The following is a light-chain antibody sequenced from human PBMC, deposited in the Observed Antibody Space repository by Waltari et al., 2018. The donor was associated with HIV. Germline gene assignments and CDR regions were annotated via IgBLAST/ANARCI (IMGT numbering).Light chain of an antibody. CDR1: QSVSSSY. CDR2: GAS. J-gene: IGKJ1*01. Sequence: EIVLTQSPGTLSLSPGERATLSCRASQSVSSSYLAWYQQKPGQAPRLLIYGASSRATGIPDRFGGSGSGTDFTLTISRLEPEDFAMYYCQQYGSSPRTFGQGTKVEIK. V-gene: IGKV3-20*01. CDR3: QQYGSSPRT.